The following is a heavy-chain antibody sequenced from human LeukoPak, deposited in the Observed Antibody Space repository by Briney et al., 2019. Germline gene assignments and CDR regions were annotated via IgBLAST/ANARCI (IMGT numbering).Heavy chain of an antibody. Sequence: GGSLRLSCAASGFTFSSYWMSWVRQAPGKGLEWVANIKQDGSEKYYVDSAKGRFTISRDNAKNSLYLQMNSLRAEDTAVYYCAREDGYSSGWSFDYWGQGTLVTVSS. CDR2: IKQDGSEK. J-gene: IGHJ4*02. V-gene: IGHV3-7*01. CDR1: GFTFSSYW. CDR3: AREDGYSSGWSFDY. D-gene: IGHD6-19*01.